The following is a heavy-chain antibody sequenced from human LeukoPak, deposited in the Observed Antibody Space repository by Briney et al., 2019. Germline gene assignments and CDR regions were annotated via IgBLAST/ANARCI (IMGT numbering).Heavy chain of an antibody. Sequence: GGSLRLSCAASGFTFSSYAMSWVRQAPGKGLEWVSAISGSGGSTYYADSVKGRFTISRDNSKNTLYLQMNSLRAEDTAVYYSAKGGYYYDSSGYYLYYFDYWGQGTLVTVSS. CDR1: GFTFSSYA. CDR2: ISGSGGST. J-gene: IGHJ4*02. V-gene: IGHV3-23*01. CDR3: AKGGYYYDSSGYYLYYFDY. D-gene: IGHD3-22*01.